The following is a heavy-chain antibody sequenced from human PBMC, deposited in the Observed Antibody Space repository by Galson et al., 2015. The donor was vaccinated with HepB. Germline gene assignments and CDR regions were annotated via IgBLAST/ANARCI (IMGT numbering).Heavy chain of an antibody. V-gene: IGHV5-10-1*01. CDR2: IDPTDSYT. D-gene: IGHD2-15*01. CDR1: GYIFTNYW. CDR3: ARKYCSGGSCYDWFDP. J-gene: IGHJ5*02. Sequence: QSGAEVKQPGESLRISCKGSGYIFTNYWINWVRQMPGKGLEWMGRIDPTDSYTNYNPSFQGHVTISVDKSINTAYLQWSSLKASDTAMYYCARKYCSGGSCYDWFDPWGQGTLVTVSS.